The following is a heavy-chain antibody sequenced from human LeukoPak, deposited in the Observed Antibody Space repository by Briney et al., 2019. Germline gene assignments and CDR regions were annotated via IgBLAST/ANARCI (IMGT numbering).Heavy chain of an antibody. V-gene: IGHV3-53*01. CDR1: GFTVSSNY. CDR2: IYSGGST. D-gene: IGHD3-3*01. Sequence: PGGSLRLSCAASGFTVSSNYMSWVRRAPGKGLEWVSVIYSGGSTYYADSVKGRLTISRDNSKNTLYLQMNSLRAEDTAVYHCARWRDGFDYWGQGTLVTVSS. J-gene: IGHJ4*02. CDR3: ARWRDGFDY.